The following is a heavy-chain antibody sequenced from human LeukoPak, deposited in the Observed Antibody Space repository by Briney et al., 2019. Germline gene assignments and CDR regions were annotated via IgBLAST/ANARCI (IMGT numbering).Heavy chain of an antibody. CDR2: INHSGST. CDR1: GASISSYY. D-gene: IGHD5-18*01. Sequence: SETLSLTCTVSGASISSYYWSWIRQPPGKGLEWIGEINHSGSTNYNPSLKSRVTISVDTSKNQFSLKLSSVTAADTAVYYCARHDTRGYSYGYRIPCWYFDLWGRGTLVTVSS. CDR3: ARHDTRGYSYGYRIPCWYFDL. J-gene: IGHJ2*01. V-gene: IGHV4-34*01.